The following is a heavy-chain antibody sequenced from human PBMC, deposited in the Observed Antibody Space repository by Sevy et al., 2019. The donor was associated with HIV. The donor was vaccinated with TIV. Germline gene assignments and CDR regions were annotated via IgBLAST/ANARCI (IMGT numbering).Heavy chain of an antibody. V-gene: IGHV3-9*01. D-gene: IGHD6-13*01. Sequence: GGSLRLSCAASGFTFDDYTMHWVRQAPGKGLEWVSGISWNSGSIGYADSVKGRFTISRDNAKNSLYLQMNSLRAEDTALYYCANDDDGYSSSWWNWGQGTLVTVSS. CDR3: ANDDDGYSSSWWN. CDR2: ISWNSGSI. CDR1: GFTFDDYT. J-gene: IGHJ4*02.